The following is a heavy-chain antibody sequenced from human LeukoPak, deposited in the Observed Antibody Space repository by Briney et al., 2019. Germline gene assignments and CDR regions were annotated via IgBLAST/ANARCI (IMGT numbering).Heavy chain of an antibody. J-gene: IGHJ6*03. CDR2: SSSSSYI. CDR3: ARAYSETYGLGYYYMDV. Sequence: GGSLRLSCAASGFTLKTYSMNWVRQAPGKGLEWVSSSSSSSYIYYADSVKGRFTISRDNAKNSLYLQMNSLRAEDTAVYYCARAYSETYGLGYYYMDVWGKGTTVTISS. V-gene: IGHV3-21*01. CDR1: GFTLKTYS. D-gene: IGHD1-26*01.